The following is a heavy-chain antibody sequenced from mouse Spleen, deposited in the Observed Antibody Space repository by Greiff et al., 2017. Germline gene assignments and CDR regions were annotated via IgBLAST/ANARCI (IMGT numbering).Heavy chain of an antibody. V-gene: IGHV2-2*01. CDR1: GFSLTSYG. CDR3: ARKGGGSGFDY. D-gene: IGHD1-1*02. CDR2: IWSGGST. Sequence: QVQLQQSGPGLVQPSQSLSITCTASGFSLTSYGVHWVRQSPGKGLEWLGVIWSGGSTDYNAAFISRLSISKDNTKSQVFFKMNRQQADNTAIYCCARKGGGSGFDYWGQGTTLTVSS. J-gene: IGHJ2*01.